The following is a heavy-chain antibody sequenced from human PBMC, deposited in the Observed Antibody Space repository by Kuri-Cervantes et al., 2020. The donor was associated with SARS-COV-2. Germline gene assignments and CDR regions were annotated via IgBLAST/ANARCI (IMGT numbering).Heavy chain of an antibody. CDR1: RFTFGDYA. D-gene: IGHD3-3*01. J-gene: IGHJ4*02. V-gene: IGHV3-43D*03. Sequence: GESLKISCAASRFTFGDYAMHWVREVPGKGLEWVSLISWDGGSTYYADSVKGRFTISRDNSKNSLYLQMNSLKTEDTAVYYCTSHDFWSGYYLDYWGQGTLVTVSS. CDR2: ISWDGGST. CDR3: TSHDFWSGYYLDY.